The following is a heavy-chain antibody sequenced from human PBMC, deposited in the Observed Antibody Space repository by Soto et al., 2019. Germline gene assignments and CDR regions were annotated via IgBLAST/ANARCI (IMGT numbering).Heavy chain of an antibody. V-gene: IGHV1-18*04. J-gene: IGHJ4*01. CDR2: ISACNGDT. CDR3: VISDKRVADPDY. CDR1: GYTFTTYG. D-gene: IGHD6-19*01. Sequence: QVQLVQSGAEVKEPGASVKVSCKTSGYTFTTYGIDWLRQDPGQGLEWMGWISACNGDTKYAQKFQGRVTMTTDTSARTAYMELTSLRSDDTAVYYCVISDKRVADPDYWGHGTPVTVSS.